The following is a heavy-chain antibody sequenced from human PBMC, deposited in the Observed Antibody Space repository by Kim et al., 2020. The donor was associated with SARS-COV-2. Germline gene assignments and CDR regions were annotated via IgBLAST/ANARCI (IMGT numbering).Heavy chain of an antibody. CDR1: GGSFSGYY. J-gene: IGHJ4*02. V-gene: IGHV4-34*01. Sequence: SETLSLTCAVYGGSFSGYYWSWIRQPPGKGLEWIGEINHSGSTNYNPSLKSRVTISVDTSKNQFSLKLSSVTAADTAVYYCARVKGLIAAVGFDYWGQGTLVTVSS. D-gene: IGHD6-13*01. CDR2: INHSGST. CDR3: ARVKGLIAAVGFDY.